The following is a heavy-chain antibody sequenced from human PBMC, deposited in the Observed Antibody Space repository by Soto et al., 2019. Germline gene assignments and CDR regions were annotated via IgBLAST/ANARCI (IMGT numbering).Heavy chain of an antibody. V-gene: IGHV4-59*01. CDR3: AIDLTISSYDGPLDP. CDR2: IHYTGST. CDR1: GGSMSRYY. J-gene: IGHJ5*02. Sequence: ASETLSLTCTVSGGSMSRYYWTWIRQPPGKGLEWIGNIHYTGSTNYNPSLKSRVTILLGTSTSQFSLKVSSVTAADTAVYYCAIDLTISSYDGPLDPWGHGTLVTVSS. D-gene: IGHD3-22*01.